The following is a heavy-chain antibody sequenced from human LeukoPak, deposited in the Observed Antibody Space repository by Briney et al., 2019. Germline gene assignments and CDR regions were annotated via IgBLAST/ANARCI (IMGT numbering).Heavy chain of an antibody. CDR2: IYNSGST. CDR1: GGSISSYH. V-gene: IGHV4-59*08. CDR3: ARPLTPGVPVASGYFDL. D-gene: IGHD2-2*01. Sequence: SETLSLTCTVSGGSISSYHWSWIRQPPGKGLEWIGYIYNSGSTNYNPSLKSRVTISVDTSKNQFSLKLSSVTAADTAVYYCARPLTPGVPVASGYFDLWGRGALVTVSS. J-gene: IGHJ2*01.